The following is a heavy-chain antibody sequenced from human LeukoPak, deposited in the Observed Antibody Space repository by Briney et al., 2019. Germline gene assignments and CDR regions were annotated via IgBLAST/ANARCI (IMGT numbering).Heavy chain of an antibody. CDR1: GGSIISSNW. CDR3: VVYFFDSGSTLGDS. D-gene: IGHD3-10*01. Sequence: SETLSLTCAVSGGSIISSNWWNWVRQPPGKGLEWIEEVPDSGSTKYNPSLKGRVTISLDKSKNQFFLRLNSVTAADTAVYYCVVYFFDSGSTLGDSWGQGSLVTVSS. J-gene: IGHJ4*02. V-gene: IGHV4-4*02. CDR2: VPDSGST.